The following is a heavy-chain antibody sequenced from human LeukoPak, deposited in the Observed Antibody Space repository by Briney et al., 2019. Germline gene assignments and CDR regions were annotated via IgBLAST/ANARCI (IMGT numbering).Heavy chain of an antibody. CDR1: GDSISSYY. CDR3: ARGDGYNDYYYYGMDV. Sequence: WETLSLTCTVSGDSISSYYWSWIRQPPGKGLEWIGYIYYSGSTNYNPSLKSRVTISVDTSKNQFSLKLSSVTAADTAVYYCARGDGYNDYYYYGMDVWGQGTTVTVSS. CDR2: IYYSGST. D-gene: IGHD5-24*01. J-gene: IGHJ6*02. V-gene: IGHV4-59*01.